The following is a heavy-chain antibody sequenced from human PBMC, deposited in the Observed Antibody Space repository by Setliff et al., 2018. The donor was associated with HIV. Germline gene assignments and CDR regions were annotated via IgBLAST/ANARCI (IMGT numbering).Heavy chain of an antibody. J-gene: IGHJ5*02. CDR3: ASRVYYYDSNNFLREEGFDP. D-gene: IGHD3-22*01. V-gene: IGHV4-39*01. Sequence: LSLTCTVSGGSASNSRYYWAWIRQPPGKGLEYIGSIHYNERTYYNPSLKSRVAISIDTSKNQFSLNLTSVTAADTAVYYCASRVYYYDSNNFLREEGFDPWGQGTLVTVSS. CDR1: GGSASNSRYY. CDR2: IHYNERT.